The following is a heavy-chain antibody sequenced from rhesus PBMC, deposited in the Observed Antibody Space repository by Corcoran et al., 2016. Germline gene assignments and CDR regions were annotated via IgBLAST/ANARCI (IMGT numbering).Heavy chain of an antibody. V-gene: IGHV1-200*01. CDR2: INPSSGNR. Sequence: QVQLVQSGADVKKPGASVTLSCKASGYTFISYSINWVGPAPGQGLEWMGWINPSSGNRGYAQNFQGKVTMTRDTSTSTAYMDLSSLRSEDTAVYYCARGEGSSYGFFDYWGQGVLVTVSS. D-gene: IGHD4-29*01. CDR3: ARGEGSSYGFFDY. J-gene: IGHJ4*01. CDR1: GYTFISYS.